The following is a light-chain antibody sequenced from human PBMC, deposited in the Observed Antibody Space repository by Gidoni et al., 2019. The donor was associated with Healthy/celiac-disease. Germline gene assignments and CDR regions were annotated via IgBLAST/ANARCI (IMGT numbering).Light chain of an antibody. CDR1: QGISSA. CDR2: DAS. V-gene: IGKV1D-13*01. J-gene: IGKJ4*01. Sequence: AIQLTQSPSSLSASVGDRVTITCRASQGISSALAWYQQKPRKAPKLLIYDASSLESGVPSRFSGSGSGTDFTLTISSLQPEDFATYYCQQFNNYPLGVTFGGGTKVEIK. CDR3: QQFNNYPLGVT.